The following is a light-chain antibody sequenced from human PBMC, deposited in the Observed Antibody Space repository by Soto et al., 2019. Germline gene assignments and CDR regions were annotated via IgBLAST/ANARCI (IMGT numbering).Light chain of an antibody. CDR1: QSVSSSF. CDR2: GAS. J-gene: IGKJ4*01. CDR3: QQYGSSLSLT. Sequence: GERATLSCRALQSVSSSFLAWYQQKPDQAPRLLIYGASSRATGIPDTFSGRASGTDFTLTISRLESEDFAVYYCQQYGSSLSLTFGGGTKVDI. V-gene: IGKV3-20*01.